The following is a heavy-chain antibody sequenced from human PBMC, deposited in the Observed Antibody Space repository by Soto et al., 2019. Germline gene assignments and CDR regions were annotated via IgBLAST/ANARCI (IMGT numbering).Heavy chain of an antibody. J-gene: IGHJ1*01. CDR1: GYTFFNYG. V-gene: IGHV1-18*01. D-gene: IGHD3-3*01. Sequence: QVQLVQSGTEVKKPGASVKVSCKTSGYTFFNYGISWVRQAPGQGLEWMGWISAYNGNTNYAQKLQGRVTMTTDTSTSTAYMELRSLRSDDTAVYYCARGEKYYDFWSGYYRGTYFQHWGQGTLVTVSS. CDR2: ISAYNGNT. CDR3: ARGEKYYDFWSGYYRGTYFQH.